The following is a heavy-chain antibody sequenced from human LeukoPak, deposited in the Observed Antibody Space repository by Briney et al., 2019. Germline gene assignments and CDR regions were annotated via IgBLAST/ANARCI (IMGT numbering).Heavy chain of an antibody. V-gene: IGHV3-30*18. D-gene: IGHD3-10*01. CDR2: ISYDGSNK. CDR3: AKDNYYGSGSYSPYYYYYGMDV. CDR1: GFTFSSYG. J-gene: IGHJ6*02. Sequence: GRSLRLSCAASGFTFSSYGMHWVRQAPGKGLEWVAVISYDGSNKYYADSVKGRFTISRDNSKNTLYLQMNSLRAEDTAVYYCAKDNYYGSGSYSPYYYYYGMDVWGQGTTVTVSS.